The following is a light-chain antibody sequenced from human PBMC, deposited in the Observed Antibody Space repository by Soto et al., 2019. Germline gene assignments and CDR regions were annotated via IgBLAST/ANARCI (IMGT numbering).Light chain of an antibody. CDR1: QSISSY. V-gene: IGKV1-39*01. J-gene: IGKJ4*01. CDR2: AAS. CDR3: QKSSSNPPH. Sequence: DIQMTQAPSSLSASVGDRVTITCRASQSISSYLNWYQQKPGKAPKLLIYAASSLQSGVPSRFSGSGSGTDFTLTISSLQPEDFATYHCQKSSSNPPHFGGGTKVDNK.